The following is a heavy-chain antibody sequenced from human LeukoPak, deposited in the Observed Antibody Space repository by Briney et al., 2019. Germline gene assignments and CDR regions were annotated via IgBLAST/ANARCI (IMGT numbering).Heavy chain of an antibody. CDR1: GFAFSSYA. V-gene: IGHV3-30*04. Sequence: GGSLRLSCAASGFAFSSYAMHWVRQAPGKGLEWVAIISYDGITEDYSDSVKGRFSISRDNAKNSLYLQMNSLRAEDTAVYYCARADYDYVWGSYRQYYFDYWGQGTLVTVSS. CDR2: ISYDGITE. D-gene: IGHD3-16*02. J-gene: IGHJ4*02. CDR3: ARADYDYVWGSYRQYYFDY.